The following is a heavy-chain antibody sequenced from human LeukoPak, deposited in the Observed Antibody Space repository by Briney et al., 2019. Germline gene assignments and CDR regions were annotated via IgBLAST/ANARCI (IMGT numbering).Heavy chain of an antibody. V-gene: IGHV3-33*01. CDR1: GFTFSSYG. CDR2: IWYDGSNK. CDR3: ARDLKYDSSGFDYYYYYGMDV. Sequence: GGSLRLSCAASGFTFSSYGMHWVRQAPGKGLEWVAVIWYDGSNKYYADSVKGRFTISRDNSKNTLYLQMNSLRAEDTAVYYCARDLKYDSSGFDYYYYYGMDVWGQGTTVTVSS. J-gene: IGHJ6*02. D-gene: IGHD3-22*01.